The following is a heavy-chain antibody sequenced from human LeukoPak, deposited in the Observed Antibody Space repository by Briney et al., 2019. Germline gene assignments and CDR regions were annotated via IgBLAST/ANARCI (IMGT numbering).Heavy chain of an antibody. CDR1: GFTFNMYT. CDR3: ARVDNYGGNPPDY. D-gene: IGHD4-23*01. V-gene: IGHV3-21*01. J-gene: IGHJ4*02. CDR2: ISSSTTYI. Sequence: GGSLRLSCAASGFTFNMYTMYWVRQAPGKGLEWVSSISSSTTYIYYADSVKGRFTISRDNVKNSLPLQMNSLRAEDTAVYYCARVDNYGGNPPDYWGQGTLVTVSS.